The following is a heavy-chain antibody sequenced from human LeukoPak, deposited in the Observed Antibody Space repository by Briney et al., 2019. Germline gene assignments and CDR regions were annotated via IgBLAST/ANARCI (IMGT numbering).Heavy chain of an antibody. J-gene: IGHJ4*02. CDR2: ISYSSSDI. V-gene: IGHV3-21*01. CDR1: GFTFSSYS. CDR3: ARGKDYFDF. Sequence: GGSLRLSCAASGFTFSSYSMNWVRQAPGKGLEWVSSISYSSSDIYFADSVKGRFTISRDNANNALYLQMNSLRAEDTAVYYCARGKDYFDFWGQGTLVTVSS.